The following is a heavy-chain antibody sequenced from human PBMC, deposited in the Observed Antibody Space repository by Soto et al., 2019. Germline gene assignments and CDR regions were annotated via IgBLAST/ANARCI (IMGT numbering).Heavy chain of an antibody. CDR3: ARLPVLRYFDWTHWFDP. CDR2: IYPGDSDT. D-gene: IGHD3-9*01. Sequence: GESLKISCEGSGYTFSDYWIAWVRRMPGKGLEWMGIIYPGDSDTRYSPSFQGQVTISADKSINTAYLQWSSLKASDSAIYYCARLPVLRYFDWTHWFDPWGQGTLVTV. V-gene: IGHV5-51*01. J-gene: IGHJ5*02. CDR1: GYTFSDYW.